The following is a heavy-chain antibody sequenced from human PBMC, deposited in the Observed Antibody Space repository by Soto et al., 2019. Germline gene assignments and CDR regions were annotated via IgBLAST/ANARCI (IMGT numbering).Heavy chain of an antibody. J-gene: IGHJ4*02. CDR2: LSGGGANT. CDR1: GFSFSTYS. D-gene: IGHD4-17*01. Sequence: GGSLRLSCAASGFSFSTYSMAWVRQAAGKGPQWVSGLSGGGANTFYIDSVRGRFTISVDNSKNTVYLQMDSLRADDTAVYYCARWSGYADAWGQGTMVTVSS. V-gene: IGHV3-23*01. CDR3: ARWSGYADA.